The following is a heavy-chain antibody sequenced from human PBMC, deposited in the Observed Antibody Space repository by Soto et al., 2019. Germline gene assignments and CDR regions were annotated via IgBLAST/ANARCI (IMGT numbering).Heavy chain of an antibody. CDR1: GYTLTELS. V-gene: IGHV1-24*01. CDR2: FDPEDGET. J-gene: IGHJ6*03. D-gene: IGHD3-10*01. Sequence: ASVKVSCKVSGYTLTELSMHWVRQAPGKGLEWMGGFDPEDGETIYAQKFQGRVTMTEDTSTDTAYMELSSLRSEDTAVYYCATEPPRGSGSYPHYYYYMDVWGKWTTVTVSS. CDR3: ATEPPRGSGSYPHYYYYMDV.